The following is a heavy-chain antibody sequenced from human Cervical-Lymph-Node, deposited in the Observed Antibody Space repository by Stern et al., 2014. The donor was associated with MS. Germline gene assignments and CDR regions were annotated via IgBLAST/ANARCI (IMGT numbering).Heavy chain of an antibody. Sequence: QVQLVQSGAAVKRPGSSVKVSCTASGGTFSDYTISWVRQAPGQGLEWVGRVIPILQRVNYAQRFQGRVTVTADTSTNTAYLEITRLRSEDTAVYYCARGMDDYGDYMFRYYYAMDVWGHGTPITVSS. V-gene: IGHV1-69*08. CDR2: VIPILQRV. CDR1: GGTFSDYT. J-gene: IGHJ6*02. CDR3: ARGMDDYGDYMFRYYYAMDV. D-gene: IGHD4-17*01.